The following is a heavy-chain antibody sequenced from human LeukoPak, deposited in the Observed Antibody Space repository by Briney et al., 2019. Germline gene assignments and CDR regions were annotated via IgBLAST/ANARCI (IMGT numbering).Heavy chain of an antibody. Sequence: SETLSLTCTVSGGSISSGDYYWSWLRQPPGKGLEWIGYIYYSGNTYYNPSLKSRVTISVDTSKNQFSLKLSSVTAADTAVYYCARERRDYYDSSGYHEYYLDYWGQGTLVTVSS. J-gene: IGHJ4*02. CDR1: GGSISSGDYY. D-gene: IGHD3-22*01. CDR3: ARERRDYYDSSGYHEYYLDY. CDR2: IYYSGNT. V-gene: IGHV4-30-4*01.